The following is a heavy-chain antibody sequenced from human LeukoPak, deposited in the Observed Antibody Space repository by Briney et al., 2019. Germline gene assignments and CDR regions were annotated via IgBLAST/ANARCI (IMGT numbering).Heavy chain of an antibody. CDR3: ASGDGYLQPY. Sequence: GGSLRLSCAASGFSVSGKFMSWVRQAPGKGLEWVSIIHYDGKIRYAGSVGGRFTIYRDDSENTLFLQMNSLRVDDTAVYFCASGDGYLQPYWGQGTLVTASS. V-gene: IGHV3-53*01. D-gene: IGHD2-21*01. CDR1: GFSVSGKF. CDR2: IHYDGKI. J-gene: IGHJ4*02.